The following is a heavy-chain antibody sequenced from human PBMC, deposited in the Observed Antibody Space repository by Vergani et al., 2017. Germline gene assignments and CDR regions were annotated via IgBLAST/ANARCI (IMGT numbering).Heavy chain of an antibody. CDR1: GGSFSAYY. CDR3: ARARGAVAGYFDY. J-gene: IGHJ4*02. D-gene: IGHD6-19*01. CDR2: INDSGST. V-gene: IGHV4-34*01. Sequence: QLQLQQSGPGLVKPSETLSLTCGVYGGSFSAYYWSWIRQPPGKGLEWIGEINDSGSTNYNPSLKSRATISVDTSKKQFSLKLNSVIAADTAVYYCARARGAVAGYFDYWGQGTQVTVSS.